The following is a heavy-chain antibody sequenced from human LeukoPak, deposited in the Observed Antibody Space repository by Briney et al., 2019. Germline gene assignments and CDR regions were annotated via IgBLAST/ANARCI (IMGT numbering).Heavy chain of an antibody. J-gene: IGHJ4*02. V-gene: IGHV4-30-4*08. D-gene: IGHD3-22*01. CDR3: ARGSTYYYDSSGYSVDY. Sequence: SQTLSLTCTVSGGSISSGDYYWSWIRQPPGKGLEWIGYIYYSGSTYYNPSLKSRVTISVDTSKNQFSLKLSSVTAADTAVYYCARGSTYYYDSSGYSVDYWGQGTLVTVSS. CDR2: IYYSGST. CDR1: GGSISSGDYY.